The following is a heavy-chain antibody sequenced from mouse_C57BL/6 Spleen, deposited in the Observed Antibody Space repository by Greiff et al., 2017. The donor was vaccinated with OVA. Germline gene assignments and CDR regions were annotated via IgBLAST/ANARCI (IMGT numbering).Heavy chain of an antibody. CDR1: GFTFSSYA. V-gene: IGHV5-9-1*02. J-gene: IGHJ3*01. CDR2: ISSGGDYI. Sequence: DVMLVESGEGLVKPGGSLKLSCAASGFTFSSYAMSWVRQTPEKRLEWVAYISSGGDYIYYADTVKGRFTISRDNARNTLYLQMSSLKSEDTAMYYCTRKIDWDIFAYWGQGTLVTVSA. CDR3: TRKIDWDIFAY. D-gene: IGHD4-1*01.